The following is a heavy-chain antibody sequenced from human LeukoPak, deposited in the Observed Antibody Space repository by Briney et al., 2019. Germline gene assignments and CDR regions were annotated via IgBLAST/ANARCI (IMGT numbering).Heavy chain of an antibody. V-gene: IGHV4-39*07. CDR2: IYYSGST. CDR3: ARQVGYVWGSYRYHFDY. D-gene: IGHD3-16*02. J-gene: IGHJ4*02. CDR1: GGSISDISYY. Sequence: SETLSLTCTVSGGSISDISYYWGWIRQPPGKGLEWIGNIYYSGSTYYNPSLKSRVTISVDTSKNQFSLKLSSVTAADTAVYYCARQVGYVWGSYRYHFDYWGQGTLVTVSS.